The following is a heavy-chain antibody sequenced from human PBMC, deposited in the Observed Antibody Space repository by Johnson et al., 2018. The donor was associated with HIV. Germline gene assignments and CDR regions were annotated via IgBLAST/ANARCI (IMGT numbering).Heavy chain of an antibody. CDR2: IYSGGST. V-gene: IGHV3-66*02. J-gene: IGHJ3*02. D-gene: IGHD2-15*01. Sequence: VQLVESGGGLVQPGGSLRLSCAASGFTVSSNYMSWVRQAPGKGLEWVSVIYSGGSTYYADSVTGRFTISRDNSKNTLYLQMNSLRAEDTAVYYCARGYCSGGSCYSEYAFDIWGQGTMVTVSS. CDR1: GFTVSSNY. CDR3: ARGYCSGGSCYSEYAFDI.